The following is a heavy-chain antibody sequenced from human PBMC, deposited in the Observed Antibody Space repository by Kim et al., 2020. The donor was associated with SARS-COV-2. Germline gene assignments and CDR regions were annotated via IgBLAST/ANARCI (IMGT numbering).Heavy chain of an antibody. CDR3: ARDGVGYSYYFDY. D-gene: IGHD1-1*01. Sequence: GGSLRLSCAASGFTFSSYAMHWVRQAPGKGLEWVAVISYDGSNKYYADSVKGRFTISRDNSKNTLYLQMNSLRAEDTAVYYCARDGVGYSYYFDYWGQGTLVTVSS. V-gene: IGHV3-30-3*01. J-gene: IGHJ4*02. CDR1: GFTFSSYA. CDR2: ISYDGSNK.